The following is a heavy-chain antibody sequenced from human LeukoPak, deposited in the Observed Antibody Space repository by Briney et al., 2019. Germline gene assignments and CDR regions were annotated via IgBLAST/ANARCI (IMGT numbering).Heavy chain of an antibody. D-gene: IGHD5-18*01. CDR1: GLTFSNAW. J-gene: IGHJ4*02. CDR3: AKAPQLWSHNNFDY. Sequence: GGSLRLSCAASGLTFSNAWMSWVRQAPGKGLEWVSAISGSGGSTYYADSVKGRFTISRDNSKNTLYLQMNSLRAEDTAVYYCAKAPQLWSHNNFDYWGQGTLVTVSS. CDR2: ISGSGGST. V-gene: IGHV3-23*01.